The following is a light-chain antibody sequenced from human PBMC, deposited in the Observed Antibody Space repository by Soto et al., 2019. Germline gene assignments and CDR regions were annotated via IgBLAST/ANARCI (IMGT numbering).Light chain of an antibody. CDR2: SNN. CDR3: AAWDDGLNGSGV. J-gene: IGLJ2*01. V-gene: IGLV1-44*01. CDR1: SSNIGSNT. Sequence: QAVVTQPPSASGTPGQRGTISCSGSSSNIGSNTVNWYQQLPGTAPKLLIYSNNQRPSGVPDRFSGSKSGTSASLAISGLQSEDEADYYCAAWDDGLNGSGVFGGGTKLTVL.